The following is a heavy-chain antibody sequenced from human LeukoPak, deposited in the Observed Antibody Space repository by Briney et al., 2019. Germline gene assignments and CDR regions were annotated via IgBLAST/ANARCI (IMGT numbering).Heavy chain of an antibody. CDR2: INAGNGKI. Sequence: ASVKVSCEASGHTFTTYAIHWVRQAPGQSLAWMGCINAGNGKIKYSQKFQGRVTITRDTSASIAYMELSSLRSEDTAVYYCASSARYGDYDAFDIWGQGTMVTVSS. V-gene: IGHV1-3*01. D-gene: IGHD4-17*01. J-gene: IGHJ3*02. CDR1: GHTFTTYA. CDR3: ASSARYGDYDAFDI.